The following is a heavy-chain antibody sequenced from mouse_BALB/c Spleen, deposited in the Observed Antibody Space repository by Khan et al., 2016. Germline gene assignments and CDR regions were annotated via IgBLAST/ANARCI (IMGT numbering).Heavy chain of an antibody. CDR2: IDPDNGDT. Sequence: VQLKQSGAELVRSGASVKLSCTASGFNIKDYYMHWVKQSPEQGLEWIGWIDPDNGDTEYAPTFPGKPTNPADTSSNTAYLQLSILTSEDTAVYYCASTMITDYAMDYWGQGTSVTVSS. D-gene: IGHD2-4*01. CDR3: ASTMITDYAMDY. J-gene: IGHJ4*01. CDR1: GFNIKDYY. V-gene: IGHV14-4*02.